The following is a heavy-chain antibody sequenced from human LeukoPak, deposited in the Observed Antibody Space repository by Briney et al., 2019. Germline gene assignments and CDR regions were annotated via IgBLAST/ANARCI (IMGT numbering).Heavy chain of an antibody. D-gene: IGHD3-22*01. Sequence: GGSLRLSCAASGFTFSSCSMKWVRQASGKGLEWVSSISSSSSYIYYADSVKGRFTISRDNAKNSLYLQLNSLRAEGTAVHYCARDFYHDSSGSSFDYWGQGTLVTVSS. J-gene: IGHJ4*02. V-gene: IGHV3-21*01. CDR3: ARDFYHDSSGSSFDY. CDR1: GFTFSSCS. CDR2: ISSSSSYI.